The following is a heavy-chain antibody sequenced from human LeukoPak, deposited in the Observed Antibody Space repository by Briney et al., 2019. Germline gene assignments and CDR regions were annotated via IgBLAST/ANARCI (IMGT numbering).Heavy chain of an antibody. CDR1: GGSISSNF. CDR2: IHASGTT. Sequence: PSETLSLTCTVSGGSISSNFWNWLRQPAGKGLEWIGRIHASGTTNYNPSLKSRVTMSIDTSKNQLSLNVNSVTAADTALYYCARSWGVVVITTFDYWGQGTLVTVSS. J-gene: IGHJ4*02. D-gene: IGHD3-22*01. CDR3: ARSWGVVVITTFDY. V-gene: IGHV4-4*07.